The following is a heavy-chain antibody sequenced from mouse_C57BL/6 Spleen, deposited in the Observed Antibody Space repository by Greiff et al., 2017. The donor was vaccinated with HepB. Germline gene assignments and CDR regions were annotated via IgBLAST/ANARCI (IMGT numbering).Heavy chain of an antibody. CDR2: IDPEDGET. Sequence: VHVKQSGAELVKPGASVKLSCTASGFNIKDYYMHWVKQRTEQGLEWIGRIDPEDGETKYAPKFQRKATITADTSSNTAYLQLSSLTSEDTAVYYCAKEGMDGYYLFDYWGQGTTLTVSS. V-gene: IGHV14-2*01. CDR1: GFNIKDYY. CDR3: AKEGMDGYYLFDY. J-gene: IGHJ2*01. D-gene: IGHD2-3*01.